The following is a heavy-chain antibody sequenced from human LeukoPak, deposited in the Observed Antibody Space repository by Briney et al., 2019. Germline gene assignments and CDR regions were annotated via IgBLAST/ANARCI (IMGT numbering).Heavy chain of an antibody. J-gene: IGHJ1*01. CDR1: GGSISSGGYS. CDR2: IYHSGST. V-gene: IGHV4-30-2*01. CDR3: ARGKAPYYYDSSGYSIWLQSAEYFQH. D-gene: IGHD3-22*01. Sequence: SETLSLTCAVSGGSISSGGYSWSWIRQPPGKGLEWIGYIYHSGSTYYNPSLKSRVTISVDTSKNQFSLKLSSVTAADTAVYYCARGKAPYYYDSSGYSIWLQSAEYFQHWGQGTLVTVSS.